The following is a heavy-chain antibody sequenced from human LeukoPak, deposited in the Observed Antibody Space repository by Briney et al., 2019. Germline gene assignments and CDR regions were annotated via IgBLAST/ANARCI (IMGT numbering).Heavy chain of an antibody. CDR3: ATGLAYCGGDCFNYFDY. J-gene: IGHJ4*02. Sequence: ASETLSLTCTVSGGSISSYYWSWIRQPPGKGLEWIGYIYYSGSTNYNPSLKSRVTISVDTSKNQFSLKLSSVTAADTAVYYCATGLAYCGGDCFNYFDYWGQGTLVTVSS. D-gene: IGHD2-21*02. CDR2: IYYSGST. CDR1: GGSISSYY. V-gene: IGHV4-59*01.